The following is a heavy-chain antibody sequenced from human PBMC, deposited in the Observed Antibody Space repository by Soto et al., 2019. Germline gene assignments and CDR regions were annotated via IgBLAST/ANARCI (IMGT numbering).Heavy chain of an antibody. Sequence: QVQLQESGPGLVKPSQTLSLTCTVSGGSISSGGYCWSWIRQHPGKGLEWIGYIYYSGSTYYNPSLKIRVTISVDTSKNQFSLKLTSVTAADTAVYYCARSVLRVNVGTWSDHWGQGTLVTVSS. CDR1: GGSISSGGYC. CDR2: IYYSGST. V-gene: IGHV4-31*03. CDR3: ARSVLRVNVGTWSDH. D-gene: IGHD2-21*01. J-gene: IGHJ5*02.